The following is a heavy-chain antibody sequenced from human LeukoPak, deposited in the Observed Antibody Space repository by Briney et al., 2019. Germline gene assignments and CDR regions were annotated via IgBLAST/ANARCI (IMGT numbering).Heavy chain of an antibody. CDR3: ASEYYYGSGTLDS. Sequence: SETLSLTCTVSGGSISSSSYYWGWIRQPPGKGLEWIGSIYYSGSTYYNPSLKSRVTISVDTSKNQFSLKLSSVTAADTAVYYCASEYYYGSGTLDSWGQGTLVTVSS. CDR2: IYYSGST. J-gene: IGHJ4*02. CDR1: GGSISSSSYY. D-gene: IGHD3-10*01. V-gene: IGHV4-39*01.